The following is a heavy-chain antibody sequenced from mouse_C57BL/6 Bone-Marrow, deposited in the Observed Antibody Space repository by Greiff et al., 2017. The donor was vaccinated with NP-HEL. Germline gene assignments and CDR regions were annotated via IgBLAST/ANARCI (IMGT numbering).Heavy chain of an antibody. CDR3: ARDGDYYGSSPYYFDY. CDR2: ISDGGSYT. Sequence: EVQRVGSGGGLVKPGGSLKLSCAASGFTFSSYAMSWVRQTPEKRLEWVATISDGGSYTYYPDNVKGRFTISRDNAKNNLYLQMSHLKSEDTAMYYCARDGDYYGSSPYYFDYWGQGTTLTVSS. J-gene: IGHJ2*01. D-gene: IGHD1-1*01. V-gene: IGHV5-4*01. CDR1: GFTFSSYA.